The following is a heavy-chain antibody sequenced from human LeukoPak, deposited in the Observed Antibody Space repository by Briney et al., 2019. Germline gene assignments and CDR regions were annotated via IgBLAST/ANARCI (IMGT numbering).Heavy chain of an antibody. J-gene: IGHJ4*02. CDR1: GFTFSSYA. Sequence: HPEGSLRLSCAASGFTFSSYAMSWVRQAPGKGLEWVSAISGSGGSTYYADSVKGRFTISRDNSKNTLYLQMNSLRAEDTAVYYCAKDYSSGWYAYSDYWGQGTLVTVSS. CDR3: AKDYSSGWYAYSDY. CDR2: ISGSGGST. D-gene: IGHD6-19*01. V-gene: IGHV3-23*01.